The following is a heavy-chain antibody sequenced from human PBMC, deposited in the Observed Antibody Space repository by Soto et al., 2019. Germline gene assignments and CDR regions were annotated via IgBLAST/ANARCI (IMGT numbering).Heavy chain of an antibody. D-gene: IGHD2-8*01. V-gene: IGHV4-59*01. J-gene: IGHJ5*02. Sequence: KPSETLSLTCSVSGGSFSRYYWGWIRQPPGKGLEWIGYAYYSGDTGYNPSLKSRVTMAVDTSKSQVSLKLSSVTAADTAVYYCARDRSTYGGGGTGEVKENWFDPWGQGALVTVSS. CDR1: GGSFSRYY. CDR2: AYYSGDT. CDR3: ARDRSTYGGGGTGEVKENWFDP.